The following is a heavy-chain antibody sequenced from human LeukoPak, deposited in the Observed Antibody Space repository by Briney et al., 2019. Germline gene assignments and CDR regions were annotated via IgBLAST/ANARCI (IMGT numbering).Heavy chain of an antibody. D-gene: IGHD3-3*01. V-gene: IGHV1-69*05. J-gene: IGHJ3*02. CDR1: GGTFNNSA. CDR2: IMPLFGTA. Sequence: SVKVSCKTSGGTFNNSAISWVRQAPGQGLEWLGGIMPLFGTAGYAQKFQGRVTITKDESTRTVYLELTSLTSDDTAVYYCASPRITIFGPHLGDAFDIWGQGTMVTVSS. CDR3: ASPRITIFGPHLGDAFDI.